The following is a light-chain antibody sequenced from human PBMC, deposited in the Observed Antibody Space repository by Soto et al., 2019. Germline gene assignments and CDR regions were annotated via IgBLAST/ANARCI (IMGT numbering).Light chain of an antibody. CDR2: AAS. V-gene: IGKV3-20*01. CDR1: QTISNNY. J-gene: IGKJ1*01. Sequence: EIVLTQSPGILSLSPGEGATLSCRASQTISNNYLAWYQHKPGQAPRLLIYAASTRATGIPDRFSGSGSGADFTLTVNRLEPEDFAVYYCQQYGTSPRTFGQGTKVEI. CDR3: QQYGTSPRT.